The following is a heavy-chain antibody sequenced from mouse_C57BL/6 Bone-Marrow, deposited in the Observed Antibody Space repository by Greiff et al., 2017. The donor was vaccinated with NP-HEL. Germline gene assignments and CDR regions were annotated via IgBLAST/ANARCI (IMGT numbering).Heavy chain of an antibody. D-gene: IGHD1-1*01. CDR2: IDPETGGT. J-gene: IGHJ1*03. Sequence: VKLQQSGAELVRPGASVTLSCKASGYTFTDYEMHWVKQTPVHGLEWIGAIDPETGGTAYNQKFKGKAILTADKSSSTAYMELRSLTSEDSAVYYCTQGYGSSYVRYFDVWSTGTTVTVSS. CDR3: TQGYGSSYVRYFDV. V-gene: IGHV1-15*01. CDR1: GYTFTDYE.